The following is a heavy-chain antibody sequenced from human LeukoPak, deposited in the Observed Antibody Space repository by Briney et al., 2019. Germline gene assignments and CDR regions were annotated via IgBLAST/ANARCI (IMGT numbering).Heavy chain of an antibody. CDR3: AREEGDLGISDY. J-gene: IGHJ4*02. V-gene: IGHV1-46*01. CDR2: INPSGDST. CDR1: GYTFTSYG. D-gene: IGHD7-27*01. Sequence: GASVKVSCKASGYTFTSYGISWVRQAPGQGLEWMGIINPSGDSTSYAQKFQGRVTMTRDMSTSTVYMELSSLRSEDTAVYYCAREEGDLGISDYWGQGTLVTVSS.